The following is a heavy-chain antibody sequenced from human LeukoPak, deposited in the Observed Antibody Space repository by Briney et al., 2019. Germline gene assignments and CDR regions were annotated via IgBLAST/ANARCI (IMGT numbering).Heavy chain of an antibody. Sequence: ASVKVSCKASGHTFTSYYMHWVRQAPGQGLEWMGIINPSGGSTSYAQKFQGRVTMTRDTSTSTVYMELSSLRSEDTAVYYCARETCISCYIYGPDGMDVWGQGTTVTVSS. CDR3: ARETCISCYIYGPDGMDV. V-gene: IGHV1-46*01. CDR2: INPSGGST. J-gene: IGHJ6*02. D-gene: IGHD2-2*02. CDR1: GHTFTSYY.